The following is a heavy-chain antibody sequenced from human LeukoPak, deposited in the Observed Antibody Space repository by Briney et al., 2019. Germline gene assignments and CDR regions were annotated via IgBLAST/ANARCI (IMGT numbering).Heavy chain of an antibody. Sequence: GGSLRLSCAASGFTFSDYYMSWIRQAPGKGLEWVSYISSSGSTIYYADSVKGRFTISRDNSKNTLYLQMNSLRAEDTAVYYCAREVQRSAFDIWGQGTMVTVSS. V-gene: IGHV3-11*01. CDR3: AREVQRSAFDI. D-gene: IGHD1-1*01. CDR2: ISSSGSTI. J-gene: IGHJ3*02. CDR1: GFTFSDYY.